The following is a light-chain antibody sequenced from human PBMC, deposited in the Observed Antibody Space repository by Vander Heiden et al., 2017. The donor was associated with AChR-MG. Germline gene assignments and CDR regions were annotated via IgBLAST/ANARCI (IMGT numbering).Light chain of an antibody. Sequence: EVVLTYYPGTLSLSPGERATLSCRTSQSVSSRYFAWYQHKRGQAPRLLIYDASRRASGIPDRFSGSGSGTDFTLTISRLEPEDFAVYYCQQYGPAHRWTFGPGTRVEIK. V-gene: IGKV3-20*01. CDR2: DAS. CDR3: QQYGPAHRWT. CDR1: QSVSSRY. J-gene: IGKJ1*01.